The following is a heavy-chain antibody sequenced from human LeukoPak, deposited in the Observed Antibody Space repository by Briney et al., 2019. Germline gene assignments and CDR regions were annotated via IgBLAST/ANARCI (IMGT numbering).Heavy chain of an antibody. Sequence: PSGTPSLPRAGLGGSFSGYFWGWIRPPPRKGLGWGGENNHSGSTNYNPSLKSRVTISVDTSKNQFSLKLSSVTAADTAVYYCARVRDYVWGSYRLNWFDPWGQGTLVTVSS. CDR3: ARVRDYVWGSYRLNWFDP. V-gene: IGHV4-34*01. CDR2: NNHSGST. D-gene: IGHD3-16*02. CDR1: GGSFSGYF. J-gene: IGHJ5*02.